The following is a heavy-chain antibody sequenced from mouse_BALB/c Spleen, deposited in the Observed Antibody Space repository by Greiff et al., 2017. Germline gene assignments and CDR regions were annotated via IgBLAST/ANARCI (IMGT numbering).Heavy chain of an antibody. D-gene: IGHD3-2*01. J-gene: IGHJ3*01. CDR1: GYTFTDYA. V-gene: IGHV1S137*01. CDR3: AREGDSSAFAY. CDR2: ISTYYGDA. Sequence: VQLQQSGAELVRPGVSVKISCKGSGYTFTDYAMHWVKQSHAKSLEWIRVISTYYGDASYNQKFKGKATMTVDKSSSTAYMELARLTSEDSAIYYCAREGDSSAFAYWGQGTLVTVSA.